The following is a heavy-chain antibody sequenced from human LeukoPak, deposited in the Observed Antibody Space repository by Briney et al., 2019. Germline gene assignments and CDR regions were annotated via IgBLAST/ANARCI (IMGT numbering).Heavy chain of an antibody. V-gene: IGHV4-59*01. J-gene: IGHJ4*02. CDR3: ARGGDYGDLRYFDY. D-gene: IGHD4-17*01. CDR2: IYHRGST. Sequence: SAETLSLTCTVSGGSINNYYWSWIRQPPGKGLEWIGYIYHRGSTNYNPSLKSRVTFSVDTSKNQFSLKLNSVTAADTAVYYCARGGDYGDLRYFDYWGQGTLVTVSS. CDR1: GGSINNYY.